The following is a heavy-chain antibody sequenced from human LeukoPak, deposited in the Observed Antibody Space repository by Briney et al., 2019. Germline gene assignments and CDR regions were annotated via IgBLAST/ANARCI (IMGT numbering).Heavy chain of an antibody. Sequence: GGSLRLSCAASGFTFSSYAMSWVRQAPGKGLEWVANIKQDGSEKYYVDSVKGRFTISRDNAKNSLYLQMNSLRAEDTAVYYCARDSTGITIFGVVIIYYYYGMDVWGQGTTVTVSS. CDR3: ARDSTGITIFGVVIIYYYYGMDV. CDR1: GFTFSSYA. D-gene: IGHD3-3*01. CDR2: IKQDGSEK. J-gene: IGHJ6*02. V-gene: IGHV3-7*01.